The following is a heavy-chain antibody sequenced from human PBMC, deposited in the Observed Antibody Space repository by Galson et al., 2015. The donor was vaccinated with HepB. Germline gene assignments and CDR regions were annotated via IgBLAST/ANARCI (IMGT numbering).Heavy chain of an antibody. V-gene: IGHV1-8*02. CDR1: GNTFTSYD. D-gene: IGHD3/OR15-3a*01. CDR3: ARAGWDGFYYFDY. Sequence: SVKVSCKASGNTFTSYDINWVRQATGQGLEWMGWMNPIIGKTDYARKFQGRVTMTRNTSISTAYMELSSLRSEDTAVYYRARAGWDGFYYFDYWGQGTVVPVAS. CDR2: MNPIIGKT. J-gene: IGHJ4*02.